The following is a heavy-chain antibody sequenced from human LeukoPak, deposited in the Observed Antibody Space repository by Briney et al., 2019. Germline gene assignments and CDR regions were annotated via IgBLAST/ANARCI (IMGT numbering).Heavy chain of an antibody. J-gene: IGHJ6*02. V-gene: IGHV3-7*01. D-gene: IGHD3-10*01. CDR2: IKQDGSEK. CDR3: ARSYYGSGTSYGMDV. Sequence: GGSLRLSCAASGFTFSSFWMSWVRQAPGKGLEWVANIKQDGSEKYYVDSVKGRFTISRDNAKNSLHLQMNSLRAEDTAVYYCARSYYGSGTSYGMDVWGQGTTVTVSS. CDR1: GFTFSSFW.